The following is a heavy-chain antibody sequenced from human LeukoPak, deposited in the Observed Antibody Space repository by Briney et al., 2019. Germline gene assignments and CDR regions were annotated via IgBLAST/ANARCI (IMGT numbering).Heavy chain of an antibody. V-gene: IGHV1-18*01. D-gene: IGHD2-2*01. J-gene: IGHJ5*02. CDR1: GYTFTSYG. CDR2: ISAYNGNT. Sequence: GASVKVSCKASGYTFTSYGISWVRQAPGQGLEWMGWISAYNGNTNYAQKLQGRVTMTTDTSTSTAYMELRSLRSDDTAVYYCARAPEIGVVVPAAPKIGRYNWFDPWGQGTLVTVSS. CDR3: ARAPEIGVVVPAAPKIGRYNWFDP.